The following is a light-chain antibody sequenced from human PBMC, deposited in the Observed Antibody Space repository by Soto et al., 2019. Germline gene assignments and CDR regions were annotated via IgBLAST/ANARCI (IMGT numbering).Light chain of an antibody. J-gene: IGKJ1*01. CDR1: QSVGSN. V-gene: IGKV3-15*01. Sequence: EIMMTQSPAILSVSPGERATLSCRASQSVGSNLAWYQQKPGQAPRLLIYAASSRATGIPARFSGDGSGTEFTLTISSLQSEDFAVYHCQQYDNWPTFGQGTKVDNK. CDR2: AAS. CDR3: QQYDNWPT.